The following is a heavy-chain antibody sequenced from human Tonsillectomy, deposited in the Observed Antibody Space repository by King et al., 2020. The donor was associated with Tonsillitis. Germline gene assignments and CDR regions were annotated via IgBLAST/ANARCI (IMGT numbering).Heavy chain of an antibody. CDR3: ARGHSSREQDAFDI. Sequence: VQLVESGAEVKKPGASVKVSCKASGYTFTGYYMHWVRQAPGQGLEWMGWINPNSGATTYAQKFQGRVTMTRDTSISTVYMELSRLRSDDTAVYYCARGHSSREQDAFDIWGQGTMVTVSS. J-gene: IGHJ3*02. V-gene: IGHV1-2*02. CDR2: INPNSGAT. CDR1: GYTFTGYY. D-gene: IGHD1-26*01.